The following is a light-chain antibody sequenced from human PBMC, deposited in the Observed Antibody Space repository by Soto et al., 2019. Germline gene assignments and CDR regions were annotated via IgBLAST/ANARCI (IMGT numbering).Light chain of an antibody. V-gene: IGKV1-5*03. CDR1: QSISSW. J-gene: IGKJ1*01. CDR3: QQYNSYSRG. Sequence: DIQMTQSPSTLSASVGDRVTISCRASQSISSWLAWYQKKPGKAPKLLIYKASSLESGVPSRFSGSGSGTEFTLTISSLQPDDFATYYCQQYNSYSRGFGQGTKVEIK. CDR2: KAS.